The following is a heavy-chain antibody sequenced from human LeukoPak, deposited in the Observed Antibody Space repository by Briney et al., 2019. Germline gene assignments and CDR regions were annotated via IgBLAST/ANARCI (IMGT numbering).Heavy chain of an antibody. CDR1: GYSISSGYY. V-gene: IGHV4-38-2*02. CDR2: IYHSGST. Sequence: SETLSLTCTVSGYSISSGYYWGWIRQPPGKGLEWIGSIYHSGSTYYNPSLKSRVTISVDTSKNQFSLKLSSVTAADTAVYYCARDPQIPRAFDIWGQGTMVTVSS. J-gene: IGHJ3*02. D-gene: IGHD2-21*01. CDR3: ARDPQIPRAFDI.